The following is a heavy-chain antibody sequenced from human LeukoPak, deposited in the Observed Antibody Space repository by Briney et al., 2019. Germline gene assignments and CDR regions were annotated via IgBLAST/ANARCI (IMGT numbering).Heavy chain of an antibody. CDR2: TYYRSKWSN. CDR3: ARVLSGIFYD. V-gene: IGHV6-1*01. CDR1: GDSVSSNRVT. Sequence: SQTLSLTCAISGDSVSSNRVTWNWIRQSPSRGLEWLGRTYYRSKWSNDYAVSVKSRIAINPDTSKNQCSLQLNSVTPEDTAVYYCARVLSGIFYDWGQGTLVTVSS. J-gene: IGHJ4*02. D-gene: IGHD1-26*01.